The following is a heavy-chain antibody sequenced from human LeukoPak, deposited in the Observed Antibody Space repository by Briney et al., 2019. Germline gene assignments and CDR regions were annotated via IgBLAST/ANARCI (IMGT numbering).Heavy chain of an antibody. V-gene: IGHV1-69*13. CDR2: IIPIFGTA. CDR1: GYTFTSYG. J-gene: IGHJ4*02. CDR3: ARSPAYYYDSSGVYYLDY. Sequence: GASVKVSCKASGYTFTSYGISWVRQAPGQGLEWMGGIIPIFGTANYAQKFQGRVTITADESTSTAYMELSSLRPEDTAVYYCARSPAYYYDSSGVYYLDYWGQGTLVTVSS. D-gene: IGHD3-22*01.